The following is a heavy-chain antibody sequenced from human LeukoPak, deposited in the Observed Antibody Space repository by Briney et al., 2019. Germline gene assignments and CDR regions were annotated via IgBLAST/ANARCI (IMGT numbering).Heavy chain of an antibody. V-gene: IGHV3-21*01. CDR2: ISSSSSYI. CDR1: GFTFSSYS. J-gene: IGHJ4*02. Sequence: PGGSLRLSCAASGFTFSSYSMNWVRQAPGKGLEWVSSISSSSSYIYYADSVKGRFTISRDNAKNPLYLQMNSLRAEDTAVYYCARGSHSSGWHYLFDYWGQGTLVTVSS. CDR3: ARGSHSSGWHYLFDY. D-gene: IGHD6-19*01.